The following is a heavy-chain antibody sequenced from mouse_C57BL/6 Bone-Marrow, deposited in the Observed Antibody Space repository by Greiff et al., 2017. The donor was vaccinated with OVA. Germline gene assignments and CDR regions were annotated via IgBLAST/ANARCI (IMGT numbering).Heavy chain of an antibody. Sequence: QVQLQHSGAELARPGASVKLSCKASGYTFTSYGISWVKQRTGQGLEWIGEIYPRSGNTYYNEKFKGKATLTADKSSSTAYMELRSLTSEDSAVYFCARWEYYGSSSYYFDYWGQGTTLTVSS. D-gene: IGHD1-1*01. CDR2: IYPRSGNT. CDR3: ARWEYYGSSSYYFDY. V-gene: IGHV1-81*01. CDR1: GYTFTSYG. J-gene: IGHJ2*01.